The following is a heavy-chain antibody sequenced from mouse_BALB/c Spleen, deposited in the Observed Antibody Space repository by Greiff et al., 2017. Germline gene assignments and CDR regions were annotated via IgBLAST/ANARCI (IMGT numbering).Heavy chain of an antibody. Sequence: LQHPGSELVRPGASVKLSCKASGYTFTSYWMHWVKQRPGQGLEWIGNIYPGSGSTNYDEKFKSKATLTVDTSSSTAYMQLSSLTSEDSAVYYCTQLRPLAYWGQGTLVTVSA. V-gene: IGHV1S22*01. J-gene: IGHJ3*01. D-gene: IGHD1-2*01. CDR3: TQLRPLAY. CDR1: GYTFTSYW. CDR2: IYPGSGST.